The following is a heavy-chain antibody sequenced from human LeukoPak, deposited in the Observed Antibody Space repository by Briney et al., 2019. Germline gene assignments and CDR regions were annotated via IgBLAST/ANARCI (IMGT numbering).Heavy chain of an antibody. CDR1: GYTFTSYG. V-gene: IGHV1-18*01. Sequence: EASVKVSCKASGYTFTSYGISWVRQAPGQGLEWMGWISAYNGNTNYAQKLQGRVTMTRDTSISTAYMELSRLRSDDTAVYYCAREGGLRYCSGGSCYSHWFDPWGQGTLVTVSS. J-gene: IGHJ5*02. CDR2: ISAYNGNT. CDR3: AREGGLRYCSGGSCYSHWFDP. D-gene: IGHD2-15*01.